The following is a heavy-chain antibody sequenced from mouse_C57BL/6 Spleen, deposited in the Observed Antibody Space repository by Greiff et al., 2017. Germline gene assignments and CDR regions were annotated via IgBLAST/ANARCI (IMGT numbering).Heavy chain of an antibody. CDR1: GYAFTNYL. V-gene: IGHV1-54*01. CDR2: INPGSGGT. Sequence: VQLQQSGAELVRPGTSVKVSCKASGYAFTNYLIEWVKQRPGQGLEWIGVINPGSGGTNYNEKFKGKATLTADKSSSTAYMQLSSLTSEYSAVYFCARSTVVVGDLDYWGQGATLTVSS. D-gene: IGHD1-1*01. CDR3: ARSTVVVGDLDY. J-gene: IGHJ2*01.